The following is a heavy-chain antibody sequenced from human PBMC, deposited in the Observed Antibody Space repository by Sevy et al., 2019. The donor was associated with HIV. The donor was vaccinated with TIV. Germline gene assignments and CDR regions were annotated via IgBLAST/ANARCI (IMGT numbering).Heavy chain of an antibody. CDR3: AKDREVGWFGELHPIDY. J-gene: IGHJ4*02. CDR2: ISYDGSNK. D-gene: IGHD3-10*01. V-gene: IGHV3-30*18. CDR1: GFTFSSYG. Sequence: GGSLRLSCVASGFTFSSYGMHWVRQAPGKGLEWVAVISYDGSNKYYADSVKGRFTISRDNSKNTLYLQMNSLRAEDTAVYYCAKDREVGWFGELHPIDYWGQGTLVTVSS.